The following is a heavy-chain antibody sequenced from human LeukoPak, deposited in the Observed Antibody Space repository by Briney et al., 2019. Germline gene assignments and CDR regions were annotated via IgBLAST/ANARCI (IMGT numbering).Heavy chain of an antibody. Sequence: SETLSLTCAVYGGSFSGYYWSWIRQPPGKGLEWIGEINHSGSTNYNPSLKSRVTISVDTSKNQFSLKLGSVTAADTAVYYCARGRPVLLWFGEPSNWFDPWGQGTLVTVSS. J-gene: IGHJ5*02. CDR1: GGSFSGYY. CDR2: INHSGST. V-gene: IGHV4-34*01. CDR3: ARGRPVLLWFGEPSNWFDP. D-gene: IGHD3-10*01.